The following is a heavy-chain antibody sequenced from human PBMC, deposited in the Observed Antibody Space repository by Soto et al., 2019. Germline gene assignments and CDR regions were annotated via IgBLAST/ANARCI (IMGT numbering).Heavy chain of an antibody. CDR2: INPNSGGT. D-gene: IGHD2-2*01. CDR3: ARDDIVVVPAARGPLDYYGMDV. CDR1: GYTFTGYY. V-gene: IGHV1-2*02. J-gene: IGHJ6*02. Sequence: ASVKVSCKASGYTFTGYYMHWVRQAPGQGLEWMGWINPNSGGTNYAQKFQGRVTMTRDTSISKAYMELSRLRSDDTAMYYCARDDIVVVPAARGPLDYYGMDVWGQGTTVTVSS.